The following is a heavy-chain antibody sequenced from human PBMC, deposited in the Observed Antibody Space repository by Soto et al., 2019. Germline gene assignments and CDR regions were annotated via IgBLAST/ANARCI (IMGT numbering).Heavy chain of an antibody. CDR2: IYYSGST. Sequence: TSETLSLTCTVSGGSISSGDYYWSWIRQPPGKGLEWIGYIYYSGSTYYNPSLKSRVTISVDTSKNQFSLKLSSVTAADTAVYYCARGGLCIRTSCYLDDWGQATRVTVSS. J-gene: IGHJ4*02. CDR1: GGSISSGDYY. CDR3: ARGGLCIRTSCYLDD. V-gene: IGHV4-30-4*01. D-gene: IGHD2-2*01.